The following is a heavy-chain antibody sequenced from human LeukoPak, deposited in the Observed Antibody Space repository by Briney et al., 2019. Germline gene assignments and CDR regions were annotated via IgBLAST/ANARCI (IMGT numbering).Heavy chain of an antibody. J-gene: IGHJ5*02. CDR2: SNDSGGT. Sequence: PSETLSLTCAVFGGTFSGYYWSWIRQPPGKRLEWVGESNDSGGTNYNPSLKSRVTISADKSKNQVSLRLTSVTAADTAVYYCARATGPYDFWSGSNWFDPWGQGTLVTVSS. CDR1: GGTFSGYY. CDR3: ARATGPYDFWSGSNWFDP. V-gene: IGHV4-34*01. D-gene: IGHD3-3*01.